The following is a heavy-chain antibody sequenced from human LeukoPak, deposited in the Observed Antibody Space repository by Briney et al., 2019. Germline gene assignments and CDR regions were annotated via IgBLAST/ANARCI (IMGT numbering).Heavy chain of an antibody. Sequence: SETLSLTCAVYGGSFSGYYWSWIRQPPGKGLEWIGEINHSGSTNYNPSLKSRVTISVDTSKNQFSLKLSSVTATDTAVYFCARDGADVYGRAFDYWGQGTLVSVSS. CDR3: ARDGADVYGRAFDY. CDR1: GGSFSGYY. V-gene: IGHV4-34*01. J-gene: IGHJ4*02. D-gene: IGHD3-10*01. CDR2: INHSGST.